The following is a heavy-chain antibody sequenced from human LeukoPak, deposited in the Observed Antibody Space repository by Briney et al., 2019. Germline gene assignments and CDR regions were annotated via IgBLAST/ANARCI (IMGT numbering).Heavy chain of an antibody. V-gene: IGHV1-69*04. CDR1: GGTFSSYA. Sequence: GASVKVSCKASGGTFSSYAISWVRQAPGQGLEWMGRIIPILGIANYAQKFQGRVTITADKSTSTAYMELSSLRSEDAAVYYCARGSSWYVYWGQGTLVTVSS. J-gene: IGHJ4*02. D-gene: IGHD6-13*01. CDR3: ARGSSWYVY. CDR2: IIPILGIA.